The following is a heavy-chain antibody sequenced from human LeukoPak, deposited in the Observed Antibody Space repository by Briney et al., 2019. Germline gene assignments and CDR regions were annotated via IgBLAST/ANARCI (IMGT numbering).Heavy chain of an antibody. J-gene: IGHJ3*02. CDR2: ISGSGGST. Sequence: PGGCLRLSCAASGFTFSSYDMSWVRQAPGKGLEWDSAISGSGGSTYYADSVKGRFTISRDNSKNTLYLQMNSLRAEDTAVYYCAKDQFTIIVVVTDDAFDIWGQGTMVTVSS. CDR1: GFTFSSYD. CDR3: AKDQFTIIVVVTDDAFDI. D-gene: IGHD3-22*01. V-gene: IGHV3-23*01.